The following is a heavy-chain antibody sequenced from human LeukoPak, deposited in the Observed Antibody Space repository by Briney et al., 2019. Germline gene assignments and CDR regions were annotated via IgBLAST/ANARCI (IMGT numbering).Heavy chain of an antibody. Sequence: SETLSLTCTVSGGSISSYYWSWIRRPPGKGLEWIGYINYSGSTNYNPSLKSRVTISIDTSKTQFSLKLSSVTAADTAVYYCARSLYIGSAGPDAFDIWGQGTVVTVSS. CDR2: INYSGST. CDR3: ARSLYIGSAGPDAFDI. D-gene: IGHD6-13*01. CDR1: GGSISSYY. J-gene: IGHJ3*02. V-gene: IGHV4-59*08.